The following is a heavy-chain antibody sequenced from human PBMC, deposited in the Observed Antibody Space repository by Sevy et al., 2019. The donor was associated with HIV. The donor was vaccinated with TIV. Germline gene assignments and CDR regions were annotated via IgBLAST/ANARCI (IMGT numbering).Heavy chain of an antibody. J-gene: IGHJ4*02. CDR1: GGSISSYY. Sequence: SETLSLTCTVSGGSISSYYWSWIRQPPGKGLEWIGYIYYSGSTNYNPSLKSRVTISVDTSKNQFSLKLSSVTAADTSVYYCASGGRHYYDSSGYYEFGTFVYWGQGTLVTDSS. D-gene: IGHD3-22*01. CDR3: ASGGRHYYDSSGYYEFGTFVY. V-gene: IGHV4-59*01. CDR2: IYYSGST.